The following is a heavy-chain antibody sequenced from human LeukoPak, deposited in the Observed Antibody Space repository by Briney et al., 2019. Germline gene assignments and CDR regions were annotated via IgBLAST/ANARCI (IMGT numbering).Heavy chain of an antibody. CDR3: ARKALGSYYFDF. V-gene: IGHV7-4-1*02. Sequence: ASVKVSCKASGGTFSSYAISWVRQAPGQGLEWMGWINTHTGSPTYAQGFTGRFVFSLDTSVSTAYLQISRLEADDTAVYYCARKALGSYYFDFWGQGTLVTVSS. D-gene: IGHD6-6*01. J-gene: IGHJ4*02. CDR1: GGTFSSYA. CDR2: INTHTGSP.